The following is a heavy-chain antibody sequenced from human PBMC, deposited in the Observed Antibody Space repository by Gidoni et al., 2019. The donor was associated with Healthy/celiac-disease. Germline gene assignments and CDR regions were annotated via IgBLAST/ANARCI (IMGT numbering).Heavy chain of an antibody. CDR1: GFTFDDYT. D-gene: IGHD1-1*01. J-gene: IGHJ4*02. V-gene: IGHV3-43*01. CDR3: AKDQTGAHTTAFDY. CDR2: ISWDGGST. Sequence: EVQLVESGGVVVQPGGSLRLSCAASGFTFDDYTMHWVRQAPGKGLEWVSLISWDGGSTYYADSVKGRFTISRDNSKNSLYLQMNSLRTEDTALYYCAKDQTGAHTTAFDYWGQGTLVTVSS.